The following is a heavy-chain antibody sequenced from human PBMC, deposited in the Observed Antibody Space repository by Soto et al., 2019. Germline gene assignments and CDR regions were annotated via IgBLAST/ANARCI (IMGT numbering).Heavy chain of an antibody. CDR2: IIPVLGVE. D-gene: IGHD2-15*01. V-gene: IGHV1-69*02. CDR1: GGSFTSLI. Sequence: QVQLVQAGAEVKKPGSAVKVSCKASGGSFTSLIITCVRQAPGQGVEWMGRIIPVLGVEYYAQKFQGTVTITANKSTTTAYMELTRLTSEQTAVYYCAKSPNPGAATPSYARKDGSGRGTPVTVAS. CDR3: AKSPNPGAATPSYARKDG. J-gene: IGHJ6*02.